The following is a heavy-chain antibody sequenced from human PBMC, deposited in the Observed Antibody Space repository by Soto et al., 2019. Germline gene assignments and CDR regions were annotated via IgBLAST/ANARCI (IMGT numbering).Heavy chain of an antibody. CDR2: ITGSSNTM. Sequence: GGSLRLSCAASGFPFSIYSMNWVRQAPGKGLEWISYITGSSNTMHYADSVKGRFTISRDNAKNSLYLQMNSLRDEDTAVYYCATSNGYLDYWGRGTLVTVSS. J-gene: IGHJ4*02. V-gene: IGHV3-48*02. CDR1: GFPFSIYS. CDR3: ATSNGYLDY. D-gene: IGHD7-27*01.